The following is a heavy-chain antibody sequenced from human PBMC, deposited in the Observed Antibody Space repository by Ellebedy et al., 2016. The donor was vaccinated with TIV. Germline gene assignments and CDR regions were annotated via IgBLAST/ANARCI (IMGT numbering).Heavy chain of an antibody. CDR3: ARDWTRGGGYIPHWFDP. J-gene: IGHJ5*02. D-gene: IGHD5-24*01. CDR2: VYHTGNT. CDR1: RDSINNDNF. V-gene: IGHV4-4*02. Sequence: MPSETLSLTCGVSRDSINNDNFWSWVRQPPERGLEWIGEVYHTGNTNYNPSLRSRVTITVDKSTGKFSLTLRSMTAADTAVYFCARDWTRGGGYIPHWFDPWGQGTLVTVSS.